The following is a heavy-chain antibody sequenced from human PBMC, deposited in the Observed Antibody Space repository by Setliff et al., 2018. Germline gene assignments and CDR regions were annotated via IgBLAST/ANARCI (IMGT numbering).Heavy chain of an antibody. CDR1: GYSFSNFL. Sequence: PGESLKISCKGSGYSFSNFLIGWVRQMPGKGLEWMGIIYPGDSHTRYSPSFQGQVTMSADKSINTAYLQWSNLKASDTAIYYWARSLVGATYSVYFDYWGQGALVTVSS. CDR2: IYPGDSHT. V-gene: IGHV5-51*01. D-gene: IGHD1-26*01. J-gene: IGHJ4*02. CDR3: ARSLVGATYSVYFDY.